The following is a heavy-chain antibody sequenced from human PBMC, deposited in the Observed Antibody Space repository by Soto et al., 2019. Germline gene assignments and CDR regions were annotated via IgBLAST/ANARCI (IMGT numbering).Heavy chain of an antibody. Sequence: GGSLRLSCAASDFDFSSYGIHWVRQAPGKGLEWVAASSYDGRETFYADSAKGRFTVSKEMSKNTAFLQMNALRHEDTAVYFCARDSGWPLLKLANWSQGTPVTVSS. V-gene: IGHV3-30*03. D-gene: IGHD3-10*01. CDR1: DFDFSSYG. CDR3: ARDSGWPLLKLAN. CDR2: SSYDGRET. J-gene: IGHJ1*01.